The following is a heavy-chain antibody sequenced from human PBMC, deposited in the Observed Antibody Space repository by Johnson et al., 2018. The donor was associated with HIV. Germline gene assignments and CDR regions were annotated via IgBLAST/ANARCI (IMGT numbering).Heavy chain of an antibody. J-gene: IGHJ3*02. D-gene: IGHD1-26*01. CDR3: AKEGSGSYYDVVAFDI. V-gene: IGHV3-23*04. CDR1: GFTFDDFG. CDR2: ISGSGDST. Sequence: VQLVESGGGVVRPGGSLRLSCVASGFTFDDFGMGWVRQAPGKGLEWVAAISGSGDSTYYADSVKGRFTISRDNSKNTFFLQMNSLRAEDTAVYYCAKEGSGSYYDVVAFDIWGQGTMVTVSS.